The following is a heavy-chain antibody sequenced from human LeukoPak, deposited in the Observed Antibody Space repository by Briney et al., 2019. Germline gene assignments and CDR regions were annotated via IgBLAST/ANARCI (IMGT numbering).Heavy chain of an antibody. J-gene: IGHJ4*02. CDR3: AKEGTGIHFDY. CDR2: ISYDGGNT. V-gene: IGHV3-30-3*01. D-gene: IGHD1-1*01. CDR1: GFTFSSNA. Sequence: WGSLRLSCAASGFTFSSNAIHWVRQAPGKGLEWVAEISYDGGNTYYADSVKGRFTISRDNSKNTLYLQMNSLRAEDTAVYYCAKEGTGIHFDYWGQGTLVTVSS.